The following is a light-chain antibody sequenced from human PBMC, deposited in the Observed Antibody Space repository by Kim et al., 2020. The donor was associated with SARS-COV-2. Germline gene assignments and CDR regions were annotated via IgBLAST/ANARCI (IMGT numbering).Light chain of an antibody. CDR1: QGISGY. CDR3: QQLNSYPHT. Sequence: SATVGDRVTITCRTSQGISGYFAWFQQQPGKAPKLLIYAASTLQGGVPSRFSGSGSGTEFTLTIGSLQPEDFATYYCQQLNSYPHTFGQGTKLEI. V-gene: IGKV1-9*01. J-gene: IGKJ2*01. CDR2: AAS.